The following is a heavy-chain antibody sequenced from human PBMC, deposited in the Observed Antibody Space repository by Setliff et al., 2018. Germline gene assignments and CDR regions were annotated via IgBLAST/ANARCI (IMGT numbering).Heavy chain of an antibody. D-gene: IGHD3-22*01. J-gene: IGHJ4*02. CDR2: IFPANPET. CDR3: ARPGGCCDSHSCWDGYFDY. Sequence: PGESLKISCKTSGYSFTSYWIGWVRQMPGKGLEWIGIIFPANPETRYSPSFQGQVTISADTSIGTAYLQWNSLKASDTAIYYCARPGGCCDSHSCWDGYFDYWGQGTLVTVSS. CDR1: GYSFTSYW. V-gene: IGHV5-51*01.